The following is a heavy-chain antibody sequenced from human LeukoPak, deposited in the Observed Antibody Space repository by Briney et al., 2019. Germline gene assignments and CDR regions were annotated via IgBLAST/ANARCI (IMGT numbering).Heavy chain of an antibody. CDR3: ARDAYGYLNKNYFDY. CDR2: IYTSGST. Sequence: SETLSLTCTVSGGSISSYYWSWIRQPAGKGLEWIGRIYTSGSTNYNPSLKSRVTMSVDTSKNQFSLKLSSVTAADTAVYYCARDAYGYLNKNYFDYWGQGTLDTVFS. V-gene: IGHV4-4*07. CDR1: GGSISSYY. J-gene: IGHJ4*02. D-gene: IGHD5-24*01.